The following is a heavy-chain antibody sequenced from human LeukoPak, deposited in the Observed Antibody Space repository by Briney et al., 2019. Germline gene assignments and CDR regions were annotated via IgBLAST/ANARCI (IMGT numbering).Heavy chain of an antibody. J-gene: IGHJ4*02. Sequence: GGSLRLSCAASGFTFSSNSMNWVGQAPGKGLEWISHISTSSNNKYYADSVKGRFTISRDDAKKSLYLQMNSLRDEDTAVYYCARGSCSSTSCYGGVFDYWGQGTLVTVSS. CDR3: ARGSCSSTSCYGGVFDY. V-gene: IGHV3-48*02. D-gene: IGHD2-2*01. CDR2: ISTSSNNK. CDR1: GFTFSSNS.